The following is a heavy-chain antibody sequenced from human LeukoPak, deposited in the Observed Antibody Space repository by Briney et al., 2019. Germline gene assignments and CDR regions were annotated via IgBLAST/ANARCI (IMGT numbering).Heavy chain of an antibody. V-gene: IGHV3-66*02. CDR3: AKGVHSSGYRDAFDI. Sequence: GGSLRLSCAASGFTFRSNYMNWVRQAPGKGLEWVSVIYSGGSTYYADSVKGRFTISRDNSKNTLYLQMNSLRAEDTAVYYCAKGVHSSGYRDAFDIWGQGTMVTVSS. J-gene: IGHJ3*02. CDR2: IYSGGST. D-gene: IGHD3-22*01. CDR1: GFTFRSNY.